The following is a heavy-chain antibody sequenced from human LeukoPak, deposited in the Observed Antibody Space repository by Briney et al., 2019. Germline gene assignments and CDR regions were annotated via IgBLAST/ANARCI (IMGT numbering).Heavy chain of an antibody. CDR2: IYSGGST. CDR3: ARVRGVKISVFDY. D-gene: IGHD3-10*01. J-gene: IGHJ4*02. V-gene: IGHV3-53*01. CDR1: GFSVGSNY. Sequence: GGSLRLSCAASGFSVGSNYMSWVRQAPGKGLEWVSLIYSGGSTNYADSVKGRFTISRDNSKNTLYLQMNSLRAEDTAVYYCARVRGVKISVFDYWGQGTLVTVSS.